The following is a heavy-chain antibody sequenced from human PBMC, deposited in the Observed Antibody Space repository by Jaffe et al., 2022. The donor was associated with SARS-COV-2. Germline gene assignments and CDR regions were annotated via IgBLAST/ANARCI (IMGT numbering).Heavy chain of an antibody. CDR3: ASVIGSNWFDP. V-gene: IGHV3-53*01. Sequence: EVQLVESGGGLIQPGGSLRLSCAASGFTVSSNYMSWVRQAPGKGLEWVSVIYSGGSTYYADSVKGRFTITRDNSKNTLYIQMNSLRAEDTAVYYCASVIGSNWFDPWGQGTLVTVSS. CDR1: GFTVSSNY. CDR2: IYSGGST. D-gene: IGHD3-16*02. J-gene: IGHJ5*02.